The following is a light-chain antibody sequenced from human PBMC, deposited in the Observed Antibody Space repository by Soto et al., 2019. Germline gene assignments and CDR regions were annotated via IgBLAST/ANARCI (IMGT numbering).Light chain of an antibody. CDR3: CSYAGSSTLYV. CDR2: EGS. V-gene: IGLV2-23*01. CDR1: SSDVGSYNL. Sequence: QSALTQPASVSGSPGQSITISCTGTSSDVGSYNLVSWYQQHPGKAPKPMIYEGSKRPSGVSNRFSGSKSGNTASLTISGLQAEDEADYYCCSYAGSSTLYVFGPGTKVTAL. J-gene: IGLJ1*01.